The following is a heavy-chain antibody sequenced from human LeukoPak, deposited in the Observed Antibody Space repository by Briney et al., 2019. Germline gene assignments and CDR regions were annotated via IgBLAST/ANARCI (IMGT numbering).Heavy chain of an antibody. CDR2: INPNSGGT. Sequence: ASVKVSCKASGYTFTGYYMHWVRQAPGQGLEWMGRINPNSGGTNYAQKFQGRVTMTRDTSISTAYMELSRLRSDDTAVYYCARDRGYSYGYQYYFDYWGQGTLVTVSS. D-gene: IGHD5-18*01. CDR3: ARDRGYSYGYQYYFDY. J-gene: IGHJ4*02. CDR1: GYTFTGYY. V-gene: IGHV1-2*06.